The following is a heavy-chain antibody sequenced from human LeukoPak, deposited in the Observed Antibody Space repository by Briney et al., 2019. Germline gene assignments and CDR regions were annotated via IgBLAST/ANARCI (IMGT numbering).Heavy chain of an antibody. Sequence: GASVKVSCKASGYTFTSYAMHWERQAPGQRLEWMGWINAGNGNTKYSQKFQGRVTITRDTSASTAYMELSSLRSEDTAVYYCARDGRQIVGIHNYWGQGTLVTVSS. D-gene: IGHD3-22*01. V-gene: IGHV1-3*01. J-gene: IGHJ4*02. CDR3: ARDGRQIVGIHNY. CDR1: GYTFTSYA. CDR2: INAGNGNT.